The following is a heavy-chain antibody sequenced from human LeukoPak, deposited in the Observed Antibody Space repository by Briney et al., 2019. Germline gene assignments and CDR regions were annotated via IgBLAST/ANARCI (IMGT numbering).Heavy chain of an antibody. CDR2: IKEDGSQI. CDR3: AGSSGWLFDY. V-gene: IGHV3-7*01. D-gene: IGHD6-19*01. Sequence: PGGSLRLSCVGTGFSFSNYWMNWVRQAPGKGLEWVDNIKEDGSQIYYVDSVKGRFTISRDNAKNSVYLQMNSLRAEDTAVYYCAGSSGWLFDYWGQGTLVAVSS. CDR1: GFSFSNYW. J-gene: IGHJ4*02.